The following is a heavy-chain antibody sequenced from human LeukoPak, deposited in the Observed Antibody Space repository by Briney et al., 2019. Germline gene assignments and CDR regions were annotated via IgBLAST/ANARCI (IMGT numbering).Heavy chain of an antibody. J-gene: IGHJ6*03. D-gene: IGHD3-22*01. CDR2: INTNTGNP. CDR3: ARGHDSSGYYYYYYYYYMDV. V-gene: IGHV7-4-1*02. Sequence: GASVKVSCKAFGYTFTAYYVHWVRQAPGQGLEWMGWINTNTGNPTYAQGFTGRFVFSLDTSVSTAYLQISSLKAEDTAVYYCARGHDSSGYYYYYYYYYMDVWGKGTTVTVSS. CDR1: GYTFTAYY.